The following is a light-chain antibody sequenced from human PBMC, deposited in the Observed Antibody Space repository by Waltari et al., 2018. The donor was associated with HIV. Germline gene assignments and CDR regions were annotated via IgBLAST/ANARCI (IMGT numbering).Light chain of an antibody. CDR2: DVS. J-gene: IGLJ1*01. V-gene: IGLV2-11*01. Sequence: QSALTQPRSVSGSPGQSVTISCTGPSSDVGAYTYVAWYPQHPGNAPQFLIFDVSKRPAGVPDRFSGAESGNTASLTISGLQAEDEAEDYCCSYGGSDTLYVFGTGTKVTVL. CDR1: SSDVGAYTY. CDR3: CSYGGSDTLYV.